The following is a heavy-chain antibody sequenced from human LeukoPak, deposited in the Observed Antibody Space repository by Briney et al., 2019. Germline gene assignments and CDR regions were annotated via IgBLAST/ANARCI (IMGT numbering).Heavy chain of an antibody. CDR1: GFIVSGDF. D-gene: IGHD2-2*01. CDR2: IYSGGST. V-gene: IGHV3-53*01. Sequence: SGGSLRLSCAASGFIVSGDFMSWVRQAPGKGLEWVSVIYSGGSTYYADSVKGRFTISRDNSKNTLYLQMNSLRAEDTAVYYCARGGVVVVPAAIRDDAFDIWGQGTMVTVSS. CDR3: ARGGVVVVPAAIRDDAFDI. J-gene: IGHJ3*02.